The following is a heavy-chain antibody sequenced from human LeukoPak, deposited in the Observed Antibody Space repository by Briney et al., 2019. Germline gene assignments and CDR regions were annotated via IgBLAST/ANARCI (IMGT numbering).Heavy chain of an antibody. J-gene: IGHJ4*02. D-gene: IGHD3-10*01. Sequence: ASVKVSCKASGYTFTGYYMHWVRPAPGQGLEWMGWINPNSGGTNYAQKFQGWVTMTRDTSISTAYMELSRLRSDDTAVYYRARGSAPYGSGSFHFDYWGQGTLVTVSS. CDR3: ARGSAPYGSGSFHFDY. CDR2: INPNSGGT. CDR1: GYTFTGYY. V-gene: IGHV1-2*04.